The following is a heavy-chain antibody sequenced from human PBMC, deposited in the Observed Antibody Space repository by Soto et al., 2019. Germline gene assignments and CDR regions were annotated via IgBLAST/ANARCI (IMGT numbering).Heavy chain of an antibody. CDR1: GCTYSSYA. CDR2: ISYDGSNK. V-gene: IGHV3-30-3*01. CDR3: ARDTPYSGYDYYFDY. D-gene: IGHD5-12*01. J-gene: IGHJ4*02. Sequence: SCVGCGCTYSSYAMHWFHKTTGKGLEWVALISYDGSNKYYADSVKGRFTISRDNSKNTLYLQMNSLRAEDTAVYYCARDTPYSGYDYYFDYWGQGTLVTVSS.